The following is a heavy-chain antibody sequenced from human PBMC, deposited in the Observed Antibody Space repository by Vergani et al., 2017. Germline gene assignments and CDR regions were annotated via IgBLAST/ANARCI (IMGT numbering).Heavy chain of an antibody. J-gene: IGHJ6*03. CDR2: ISGSGGST. D-gene: IGHD6-13*01. V-gene: IGHV3-23*04. CDR1: GFTFSSYA. Sequence: EVQLVESGGGLVKPGGSLRLSCAASGFTFSSYAMSWVRQAPGKGLEWVSAISGSGGSTYYADSVKGRFTISRDNSKNTLYLQMNSLRAEDTAVYYCAKSLSSSPLNYYYYYMDVWGKGTTVTVSS. CDR3: AKSLSSSPLNYYYYYMDV.